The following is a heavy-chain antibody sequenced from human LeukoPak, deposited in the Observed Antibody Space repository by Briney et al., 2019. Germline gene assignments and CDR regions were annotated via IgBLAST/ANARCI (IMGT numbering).Heavy chain of an antibody. CDR1: GGSFSGYY. CDR2: IYSGGST. CDR3: ARDFEAAVESYFQH. Sequence: PSETLSLTCAVYGGSFSGYYWSWVRQAPGKGLEWVSVIYSGGSTYYADSVKGRFTISRDNSKNTLYLQMNSLRAEDTAVYYCARDFEAAVESYFQHWGQGTLVTVSS. J-gene: IGHJ1*01. V-gene: IGHV3-66*01. D-gene: IGHD6-13*01.